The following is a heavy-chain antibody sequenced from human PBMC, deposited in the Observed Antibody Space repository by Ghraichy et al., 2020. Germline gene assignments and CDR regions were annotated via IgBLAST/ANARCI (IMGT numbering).Heavy chain of an antibody. Sequence: ASVKVSCKASGATFSSYDINWVRQAPGQGLEWMGGMNPNSGNTGYAQKFQGRVTMTRNTSISTAYMELSSLRSEDTAVYYCARSLSRQLAPRGMDLWGQGTMVTVSS. CDR3: ARSLSRQLAPRGMDL. CDR2: MNPNSGNT. J-gene: IGHJ6*02. CDR1: GATFSSYD. V-gene: IGHV1-8*01. D-gene: IGHD6-6*01.